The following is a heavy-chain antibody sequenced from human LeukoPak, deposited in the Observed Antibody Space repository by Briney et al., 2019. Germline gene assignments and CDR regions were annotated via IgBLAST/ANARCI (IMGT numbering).Heavy chain of an antibody. CDR2: IYYSGST. V-gene: IGHV4-39*07. CDR1: GGSISSSSYY. Sequence: SETLSLTCTVSGGSISSSSYYWGWIRQPPGKGLEWIGSIYYSGSTYYNPSLMSRVTISVDTSKNQFSLKLSSVTAADTAVYYCARNYYDSSGYHPLYFDYWGQGTLVTVSS. D-gene: IGHD3-22*01. CDR3: ARNYYDSSGYHPLYFDY. J-gene: IGHJ4*02.